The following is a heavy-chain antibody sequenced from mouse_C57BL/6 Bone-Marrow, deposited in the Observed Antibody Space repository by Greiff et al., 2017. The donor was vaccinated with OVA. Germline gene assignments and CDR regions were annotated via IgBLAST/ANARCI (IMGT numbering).Heavy chain of an antibody. CDR1: GFSFNTYA. CDR2: IRSKSNNYAT. CDR3: VRHYPLSAMDY. Sequence: EVMLVESGGGLVQPKGSLKLSCAASGFSFNTYAMNWVRQAPGKGLEWVARIRSKSNNYATYYAASVKDRFTISRDDSESMLYLQMNNLKTESTALYFCVRHYPLSAMDYWGQGTSVTVSS. V-gene: IGHV10-1*01. J-gene: IGHJ4*01. D-gene: IGHD6-1*01.